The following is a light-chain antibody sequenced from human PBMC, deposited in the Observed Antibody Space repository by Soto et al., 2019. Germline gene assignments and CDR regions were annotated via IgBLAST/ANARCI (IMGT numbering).Light chain of an antibody. Sequence: EIVLTQSPATLSLSPGERATLSCRSSQSVSSYLALYQQKPCQAPRLLIYDESNRTTGIPARFSGSGSGTDCTLTISRLEPEDFAVYYCKQRSNWQGVTFDPGTQVDI. CDR1: QSVSSY. CDR2: DES. CDR3: KQRSNWQGVT. J-gene: IGKJ3*01. V-gene: IGKV3-11*01.